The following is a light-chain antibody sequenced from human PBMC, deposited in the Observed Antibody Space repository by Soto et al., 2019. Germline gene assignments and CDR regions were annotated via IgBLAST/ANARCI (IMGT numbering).Light chain of an antibody. CDR3: CSFAGGYTFV. CDR1: NSDVGAYNY. CDR2: DVN. Sequence: QSALTQPRSASGSPGQSVTISCAGTNSDVGAYNYVSWFQQHPGEAPKVIIYDVNERPSGVPDRFSGSKSGHTASLTISGLQSEDEADYYCCSFAGGYTFVFGTGTKLTVL. V-gene: IGLV2-11*01. J-gene: IGLJ1*01.